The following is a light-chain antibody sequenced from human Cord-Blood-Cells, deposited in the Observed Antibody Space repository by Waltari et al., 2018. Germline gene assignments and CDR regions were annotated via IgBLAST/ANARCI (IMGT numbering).Light chain of an antibody. J-gene: IGLJ2*01. CDR1: SSYVGGYTY. Sequence: QSALTQPASVSGSPGQSFTISCTGTSSYVGGYTYVSWYQQHPGKAPKLMIYDVSNRPSGVSNRFSGSKSGNTASLTFSGLQAEDEADYYCSSYTSSSTRRVVFGGGTKLTVL. CDR2: DVS. V-gene: IGLV2-14*01. CDR3: SSYTSSSTRRVV.